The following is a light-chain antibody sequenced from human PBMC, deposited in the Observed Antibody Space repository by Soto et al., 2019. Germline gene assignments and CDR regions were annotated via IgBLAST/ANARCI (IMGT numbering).Light chain of an antibody. CDR3: GTWHSSLSAVV. Sequence: QSVLTQPPSVSAAPGQKGTISCSGSSPNIGNNYVSWYQQLPGTAPKLLSTENNQRPSGIPDRFSGHKSGTSATLDITGLQTGDEADYYCGTWHSSLSAVVFGGGTKLTVL. V-gene: IGLV1-51*02. CDR1: SPNIGNNY. J-gene: IGLJ2*01. CDR2: ENN.